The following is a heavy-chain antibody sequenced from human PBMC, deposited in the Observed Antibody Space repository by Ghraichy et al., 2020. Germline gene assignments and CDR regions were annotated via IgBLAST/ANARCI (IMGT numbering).Heavy chain of an antibody. Sequence: SETLSLTCAVYGVSFSGYYWSWICQSPGKGLEWIGEINHSGSTNYNPSLKSRVTISADMSKNQFSLRLKSVTAADTALYYCARSLPGVTMSDAFDIWGQGTMVTVSS. D-gene: IGHD3-10*01. CDR2: INHSGST. V-gene: IGHV4-34*01. CDR1: GVSFSGYY. J-gene: IGHJ3*02. CDR3: ARSLPGVTMSDAFDI.